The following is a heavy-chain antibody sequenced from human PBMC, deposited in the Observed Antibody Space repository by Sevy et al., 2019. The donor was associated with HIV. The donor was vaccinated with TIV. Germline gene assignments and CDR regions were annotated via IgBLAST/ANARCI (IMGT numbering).Heavy chain of an antibody. CDR1: GGSFSGYY. Sequence: SETLSLTCAVYGGSFSGYYWSWIRQPPGKGLEWIGEINHSGSTNYNPSLKSRVTISVDTSKNQFSLKLSSVTAADTAVYYCAGAAAGIDYWGQGTLVTVSS. J-gene: IGHJ4*02. V-gene: IGHV4-34*01. CDR2: INHSGST. CDR3: AGAAAGIDY. D-gene: IGHD6-13*01.